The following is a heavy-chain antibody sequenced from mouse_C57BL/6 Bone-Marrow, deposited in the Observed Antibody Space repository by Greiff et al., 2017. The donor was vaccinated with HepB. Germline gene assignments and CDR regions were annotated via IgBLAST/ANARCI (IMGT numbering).Heavy chain of an antibody. CDR2: INPNNGGT. D-gene: IGHD1-1*01. CDR1: GYTFTDYY. V-gene: IGHV1-26*01. Sequence: EVQLQQSGPELVKPGASVKISCKASGYTFTDYYMNWVKQSHGKSLEWIGDINPNNGGTSYNQKFKGKATLTVDKSSSTAYMELRSLTSEDSAVYYCARRYGSRESLAYWGQGTLVTVSA. J-gene: IGHJ3*01. CDR3: ARRYGSRESLAY.